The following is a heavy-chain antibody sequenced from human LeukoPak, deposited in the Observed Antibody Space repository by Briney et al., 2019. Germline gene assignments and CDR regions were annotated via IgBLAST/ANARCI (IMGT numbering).Heavy chain of an antibody. D-gene: IGHD1-26*01. CDR2: ITTSGGST. J-gene: IGHJ5*02. CDR3: AKVMRENGRNTNWFDP. CDR1: GFTFSTYS. Sequence: GGSLRLSCAASGFTFSTYSMSWVRQAPGKGLEWVSAITTSGGSTYYADSVKGRFTISRDNSKNTLYLQMNSLRADDTAVYFCAKVMRENGRNTNWFDPWGQGTLVTVSS. V-gene: IGHV3-23*01.